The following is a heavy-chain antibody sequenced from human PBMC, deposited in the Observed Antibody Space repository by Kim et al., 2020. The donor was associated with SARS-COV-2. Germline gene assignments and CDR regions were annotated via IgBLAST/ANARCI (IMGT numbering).Heavy chain of an antibody. CDR1: GYTFTSYA. J-gene: IGHJ6*03. CDR2: INAGNGNT. D-gene: IGHD3-9*01. V-gene: IGHV1-3*01. CDR3: ARDSYYDIFRYYYYYMDV. Sequence: ASVKVSCKASGYTFTSYAMHWVRQAPGQRLEWMGWINAGNGNTKYSQKFQGRVTITRDTSANTAYMELSSLRSEDTAVYYCARDSYYDIFRYYYYYMDVWGKGTTVTVSS.